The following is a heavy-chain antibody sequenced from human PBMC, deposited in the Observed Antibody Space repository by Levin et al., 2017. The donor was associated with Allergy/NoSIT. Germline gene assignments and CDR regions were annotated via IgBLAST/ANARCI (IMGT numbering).Heavy chain of an antibody. V-gene: IGHV4-39*02. CDR3: ARSSSLEYFDP. D-gene: IGHD3-3*01. CDR1: GGSILSTNYY. CDR2: IYYTGSS. J-gene: IGHJ5*02. Sequence: SQTLSLTCTVSGGSILSTNYYWGWIRQPPGKGLEWIGSIYYTGSSHYNPSLKSRVPISVDTSKDHFFLNLTSVTAADTAVYFCARSSSLEYFDPWGQGTLVTVSS.